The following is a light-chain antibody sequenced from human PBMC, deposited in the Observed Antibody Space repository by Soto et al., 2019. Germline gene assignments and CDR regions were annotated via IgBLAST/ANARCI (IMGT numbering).Light chain of an antibody. V-gene: IGKV3-15*01. J-gene: IGKJ4*01. CDR1: QSVSNN. Sequence: EIVMTQSPATLSETPGERATLSCRASQSVSNNYLAWYQQKPGQAPRLLIYGASTRATGIPARFSGSGSGTEFTLTISSLQSEDFAVYYCQQYDSWPLTFCGGTMV. CDR2: GAS. CDR3: QQYDSWPLT.